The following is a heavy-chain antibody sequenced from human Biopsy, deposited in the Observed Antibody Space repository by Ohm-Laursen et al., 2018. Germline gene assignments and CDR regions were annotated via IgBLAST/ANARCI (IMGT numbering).Heavy chain of an antibody. D-gene: IGHD6-6*01. CDR2: MIPGSGKT. CDR1: GYSFSTYD. V-gene: IGHV1-8*01. J-gene: IGHJ5*02. CDR3: ARGYSRRVSIFEASIYWFDT. Sequence: VSVKVSCKASGYSFSTYDVNWVRQARGQGLEWMGWMIPGSGKTGYAQRFQGRVTLTMNTSISTAYMELSGLRSEDTAVYFCARGYSRRVSIFEASIYWFDTWGQGTLVTVSS.